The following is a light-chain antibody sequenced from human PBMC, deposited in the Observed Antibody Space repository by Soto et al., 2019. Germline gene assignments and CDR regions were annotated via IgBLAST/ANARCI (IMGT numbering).Light chain of an antibody. Sequence: IQMTQSPSSLSASVGDRVTITCRARQSISSYLSWYQQKPGKAPKLLIYAASSLQSGVPSRFSGSGSGTDFTLTISSLQPEEFATYYCQQSYSTITFGQGTRLDIK. V-gene: IGKV1-39*01. J-gene: IGKJ5*01. CDR1: QSISSY. CDR3: QQSYSTIT. CDR2: AAS.